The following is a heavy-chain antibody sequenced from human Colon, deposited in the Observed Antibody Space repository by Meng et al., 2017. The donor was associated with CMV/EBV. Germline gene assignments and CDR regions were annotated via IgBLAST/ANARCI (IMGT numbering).Heavy chain of an antibody. D-gene: IGHD7-27*01. V-gene: IGHV3-23*01. Sequence: GESLKISCAASGFTFSSYAMSWVRQAPGKGLEWVSAISGSGGSTYYADSVKGRFTISRDNSKNTLYLQMNSLRAEDTAVYYCAKDLSVTGTQSDFWGQGTLVTVSS. CDR2: ISGSGGST. CDR3: AKDLSVTGTQSDF. J-gene: IGHJ4*02. CDR1: GFTFSSYA.